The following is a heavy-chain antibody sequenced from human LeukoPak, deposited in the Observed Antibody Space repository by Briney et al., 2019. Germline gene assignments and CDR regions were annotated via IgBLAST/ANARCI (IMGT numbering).Heavy chain of an antibody. CDR2: ISAYNGNT. CDR1: GYTFTSYS. Sequence: GASVKVSCKASGYTFTSYSISWVRQAPGQGLEWMGWISAYNGNTNYAQKLQGRVTMTTDTSTSTAYMELRSLRSDDTAVYYCARDGPDEDSSGWSDFQHWGQGTLVTVSS. V-gene: IGHV1-18*01. CDR3: ARDGPDEDSSGWSDFQH. J-gene: IGHJ1*01. D-gene: IGHD6-19*01.